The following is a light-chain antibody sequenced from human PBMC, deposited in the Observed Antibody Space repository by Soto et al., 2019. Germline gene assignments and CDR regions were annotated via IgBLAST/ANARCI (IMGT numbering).Light chain of an antibody. Sequence: DIQMTQSPSSLSASVGDRVTITCRASESIARHLNWYQQKPGKAPKLLIYAASSLQNGVPSTFRGGGSGTDFTITISNLQPEDFATYYCQQTYTALSITFGQGTRLEIK. CDR3: QQTYTALSIT. V-gene: IGKV1-39*01. CDR2: AAS. CDR1: ESIARH. J-gene: IGKJ5*01.